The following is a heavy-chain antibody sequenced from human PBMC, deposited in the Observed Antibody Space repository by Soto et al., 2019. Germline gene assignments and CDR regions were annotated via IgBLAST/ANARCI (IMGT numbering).Heavy chain of an antibody. Sequence: ASVKVSCKASGYTFTSYYMYWVRQAPGQGLEWMGIIDPRGGNTSYAQDFQGRVTMTGDTSTSTVYMELSSLRPEDTAVYYCARARPPPIIFWSGPRGYYGMDVWGQGTTVTVSS. CDR2: IDPRGGNT. D-gene: IGHD3-3*01. CDR1: GYTFTSYY. V-gene: IGHV1-46*01. J-gene: IGHJ6*02. CDR3: ARARPPPIIFWSGPRGYYGMDV.